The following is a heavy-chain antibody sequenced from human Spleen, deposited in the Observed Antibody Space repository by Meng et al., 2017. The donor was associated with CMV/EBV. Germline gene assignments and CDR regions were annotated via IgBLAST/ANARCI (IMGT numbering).Heavy chain of an antibody. J-gene: IGHJ6*02. V-gene: IGHV3-48*04. CDR1: GLTFSSYS. CDR2: ISDSGSAI. CDR3: ARDGRTNYYYYGMDV. Sequence: GGSLRLSCALSGLTFSSYSMNWVRQSPGNGLEWVSYISDSGSAIHYADSVKGRFTISRDNAKNSLYLQMNSLRAEDTAVYYCARDGRTNYYYYGMDVWGQGTTVTVSS. D-gene: IGHD3-3*01.